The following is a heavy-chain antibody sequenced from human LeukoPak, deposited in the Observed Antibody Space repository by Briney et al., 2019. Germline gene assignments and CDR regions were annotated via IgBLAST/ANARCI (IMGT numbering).Heavy chain of an antibody. J-gene: IGHJ4*02. V-gene: IGHV4-59*08. CDR2: IYYSGST. Sequence: SETLSLTCTVSGGSISSYYWSWIRQPPGKGLEWIGYIYYSGSTNYNPSLKSRVTISVDTSKNQFSLKLSSVTAADTAVYYCAGIAHTAMDTYYFDYWGQGTLVTVSS. D-gene: IGHD5-18*01. CDR3: AGIAHTAMDTYYFDY. CDR1: GGSISSYY.